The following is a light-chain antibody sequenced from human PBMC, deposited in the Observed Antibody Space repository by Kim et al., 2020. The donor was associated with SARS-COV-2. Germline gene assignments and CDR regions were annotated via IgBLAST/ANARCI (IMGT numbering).Light chain of an antibody. CDR1: QSISSW. J-gene: IGKJ1*01. V-gene: IGKV1-5*01. CDR2: DAS. CDR3: QQYNSYPT. Sequence: SASVGDRVTITCRASQSISSWLAWYQQKPGKAPKLLIYDASSLESGVPSRFSGSGSGTEFTLTISSLQPDDFATYYCQQYNSYPTFGQGTKVDIK.